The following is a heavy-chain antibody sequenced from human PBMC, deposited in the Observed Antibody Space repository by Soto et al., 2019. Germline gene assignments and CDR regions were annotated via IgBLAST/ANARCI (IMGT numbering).Heavy chain of an antibody. J-gene: IGHJ6*02. CDR2: ISYDGSNK. D-gene: IGHD3-10*01. CDR1: GFTFSSYG. V-gene: IGHV3-30*18. Sequence: QVQLVESGGGVVQPGRSLRLSCAASGFTFSSYGMHWVRQAPGKGLEWVAVISYDGSNKYYADSVKGRFTISRDNSKNTLYLQMNSLRAADTDVYYCAKEGNGMDVWGQGTTVTVSS. CDR3: AKEGNGMDV.